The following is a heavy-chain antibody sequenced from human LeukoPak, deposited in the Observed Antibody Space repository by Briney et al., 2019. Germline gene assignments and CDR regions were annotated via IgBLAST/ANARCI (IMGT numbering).Heavy chain of an antibody. Sequence: GASVKVSCKASGYTFTGYYMHWVRQAPGQGLEWMGRINPNSGGTNYAQKFQGRVTMTRDTSISTAYMELSRLRSDDTAVYYCARVKGSGSYYYLIDYWGQGTLVTVSS. CDR1: GYTFTGYY. V-gene: IGHV1-2*06. D-gene: IGHD1-26*01. CDR3: ARVKGSGSYYYLIDY. J-gene: IGHJ4*02. CDR2: INPNSGGT.